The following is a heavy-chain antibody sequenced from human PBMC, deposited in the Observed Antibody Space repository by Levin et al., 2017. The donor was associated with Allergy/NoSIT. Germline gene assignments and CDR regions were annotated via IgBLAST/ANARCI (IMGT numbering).Heavy chain of an antibody. CDR2: IKQDGSEK. V-gene: IGHV3-7*01. D-gene: IGHD3-10*01. CDR3: ARDKENYSGSYYPNYYYYYMDD. CDR1: GFTFSSYW. J-gene: IGHJ6*03. Sequence: GGSLRLSCAASGFTFSSYWMSWVRQAPGKGLEWVANIKQDGSEKYYVDSVKGRFTISRDNAKNSLYLQMNSLGAEDTAVYYCARDKENYSGSYYPNYYYYYMDDWGKGTTVTVSS.